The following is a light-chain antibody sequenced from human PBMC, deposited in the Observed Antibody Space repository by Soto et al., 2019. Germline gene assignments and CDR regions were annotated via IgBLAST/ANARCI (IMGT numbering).Light chain of an antibody. V-gene: IGKV1-5*01. Sequence: DIQMTQSPSTLSASVGDRVTITCRASQSISSWLAWYQQKPGKAPKLLINHASSFESGVPSRFSGSGSGTEFTLTISSLQPDVFATYYCQQYNSYWTFGQGTKVDIK. CDR2: HAS. J-gene: IGKJ1*01. CDR1: QSISSW. CDR3: QQYNSYWT.